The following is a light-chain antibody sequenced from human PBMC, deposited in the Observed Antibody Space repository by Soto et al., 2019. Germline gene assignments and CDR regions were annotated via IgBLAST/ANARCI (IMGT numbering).Light chain of an antibody. CDR2: DVS. CDR3: SPYTSSSTYV. V-gene: IGLV2-14*01. CDR1: SSDVGGYDY. J-gene: IGLJ1*01. Sequence: VLTQPASVSGSPGQSIAISCTGTSSDVGGYDYVSWYQQHPGKAPKLMIYDVSNRPSGVSNRFSGSKSDNTASLTISGLQAEDEADYYCSPYTSSSTYVFGTGTKVTVL.